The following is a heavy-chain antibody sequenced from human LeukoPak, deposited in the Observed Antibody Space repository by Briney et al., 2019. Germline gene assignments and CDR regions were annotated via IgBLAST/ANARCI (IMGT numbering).Heavy chain of an antibody. CDR3: AKKRSITMIVVAAPDFDY. CDR1: GFTFSSYS. J-gene: IGHJ4*02. D-gene: IGHD3-22*01. V-gene: IGHV3-21*04. Sequence: GGSLRLSCAASGFTFSSYSMNWVRRAPGKGLEWVSSISSSSSYIYYADSVKGRFTISRDNAKNSQYLQMNSLRAEDTAVYYCAKKRSITMIVVAAPDFDYWGQGTLVTVSS. CDR2: ISSSSSYI.